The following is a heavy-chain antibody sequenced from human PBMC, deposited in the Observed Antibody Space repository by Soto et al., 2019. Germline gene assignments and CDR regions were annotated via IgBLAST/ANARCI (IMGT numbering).Heavy chain of an antibody. D-gene: IGHD3-3*01. CDR1: GGSFVDYY. CDR3: ARVSRRKFWSGYLDY. V-gene: IGHV4-34*01. CDR2: INHSGST. Sequence: SETQSLSCTVEGGSFVDYYCSRIRKPPGKGPEWIGEINHSGSTNYNPSLKSRVTISVDTSKNQFSLKLSSVTAADTAVYYCARVSRRKFWSGYLDYWGQGTLVTVSS. J-gene: IGHJ4*02.